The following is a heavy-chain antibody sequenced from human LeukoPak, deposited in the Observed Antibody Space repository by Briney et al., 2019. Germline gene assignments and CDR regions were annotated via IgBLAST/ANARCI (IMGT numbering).Heavy chain of an antibody. CDR2: IYSGGTT. Sequence: GGSLRLSCAGSGFTVSSNYMSWVRQAPGKGLEWVSVIYSGGTTYYADSVKGRFTISRDNSKNTLYLQMNSLRAEDTAVYYCARVGHYDSSGYFIFSSFDYWGQGTLVTVSS. J-gene: IGHJ4*02. CDR1: GFTVSSNY. CDR3: ARVGHYDSSGYFIFSSFDY. V-gene: IGHV3-66*01. D-gene: IGHD3-22*01.